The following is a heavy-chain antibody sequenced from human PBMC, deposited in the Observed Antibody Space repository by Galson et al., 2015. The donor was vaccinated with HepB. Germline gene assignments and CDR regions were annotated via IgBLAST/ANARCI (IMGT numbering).Heavy chain of an antibody. Sequence: QSGAEVKKPGPSVKVSCKASGGTFRNYAITWVRQAPGQGLEWMGDIIPIFGTSSYAQKFQGRVTITADESTSTAYMELSSLTFEDTAVYYCAREAWEDYIWGSYDSPLYYFDYGGQGTLVTVSS. V-gene: IGHV1-69*13. CDR2: IIPIFGTS. CDR1: GGTFRNYA. CDR3: AREAWEDYIWGSYDSPLYYFDY. D-gene: IGHD3-16*01. J-gene: IGHJ4*02.